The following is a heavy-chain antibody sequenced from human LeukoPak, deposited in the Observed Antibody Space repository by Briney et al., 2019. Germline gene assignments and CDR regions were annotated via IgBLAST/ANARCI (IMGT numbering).Heavy chain of an antibody. CDR3: ARDQEGFDY. CDR1: GYTFTSNY. Sequence: ASVKVSCKASGYTFTSNYIHWVRQAPGQGLEWMGMIYPRDGSTSYAQKFQGRVTVTRDTSTSTVHMELSSLRSEDTAVYCCARDQEGFDYWGQGTLVTVSS. CDR2: IYPRDGST. J-gene: IGHJ4*02. V-gene: IGHV1-46*01.